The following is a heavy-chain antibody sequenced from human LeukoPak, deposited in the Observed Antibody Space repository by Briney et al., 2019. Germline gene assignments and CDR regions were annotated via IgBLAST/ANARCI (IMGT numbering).Heavy chain of an antibody. CDR3: ARRTPNWNQLNWFDP. CDR1: GYSISSGYY. J-gene: IGHJ5*02. V-gene: IGHV4-38-2*02. D-gene: IGHD1-1*01. Sequence: SETLSLTCTVSGYSISSGYYWGWIRQPPGKGLEWIGSIYHSGSTYYNPSLKSRVTISVDTSKNQFSLKLSSVTAADTAVYYCARRTPNWNQLNWFDPWGQGTLVTVSS. CDR2: IYHSGST.